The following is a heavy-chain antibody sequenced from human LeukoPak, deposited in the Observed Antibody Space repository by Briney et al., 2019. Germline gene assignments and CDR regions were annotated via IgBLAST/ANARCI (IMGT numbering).Heavy chain of an antibody. J-gene: IGHJ6*03. CDR2: ISGSGGST. D-gene: IGHD3-3*02. V-gene: IGHV3-23*01. Sequence: GGSLRLSCAASGFTFSSYGMSWVRQAPGKGLEWVTAISGSGGSTYYADSVKGRFTISRDNSKNTLYLQMSSLRAEDTAVYYCAKYRVSHFWSGPSYYMDVWGKGTTVTVSS. CDR3: AKYRVSHFWSGPSYYMDV. CDR1: GFTFSSYG.